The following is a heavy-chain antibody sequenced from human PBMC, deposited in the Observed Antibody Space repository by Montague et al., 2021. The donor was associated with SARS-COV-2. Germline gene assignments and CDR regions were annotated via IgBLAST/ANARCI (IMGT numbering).Heavy chain of an antibody. Sequence: CAISGDSVSSNDAAWNWIRQSPSRGLEWLGRTYYRTTWYNDYAVSVTGRITINPDTSKNQFSLQLNSVTPEDTAVYYCARQLGITCYALDVWGQGTTVTVSS. V-gene: IGHV6-1*01. D-gene: IGHD3-10*01. CDR1: GDSVSSNDAA. J-gene: IGHJ6*02. CDR2: TYYRTTWYN. CDR3: ARQLGITCYALDV.